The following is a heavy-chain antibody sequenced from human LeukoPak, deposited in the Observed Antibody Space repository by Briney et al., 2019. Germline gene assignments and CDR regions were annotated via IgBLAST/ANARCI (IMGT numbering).Heavy chain of an antibody. Sequence: PSETLSLTCTVSGGSISSGGYYWSWIRQPPGKGLEWIGYIYYSGSTYYNPSLKSRVTISVDTSKNQFSLKLSSVTAADTAVYYCARDRGPKSSGYGVLPDYYFDYWGQGTLVTVSS. D-gene: IGHD5-12*01. V-gene: IGHV4-30-4*01. CDR2: IYYSGST. J-gene: IGHJ4*02. CDR3: ARDRGPKSSGYGVLPDYYFDY. CDR1: GGSISSGGYY.